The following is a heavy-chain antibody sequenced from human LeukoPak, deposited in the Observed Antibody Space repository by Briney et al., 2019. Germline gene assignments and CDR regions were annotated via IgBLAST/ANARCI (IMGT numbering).Heavy chain of an antibody. CDR3: ATLLLFRHY. D-gene: IGHD1-26*01. J-gene: IGHJ4*02. V-gene: IGHV4-39*01. CDR1: GGSISSNDYY. CDR2: IYYSGST. Sequence: SETLSLTCTVSGGSISSNDYYWGWVRQPPGKGLEWIGSIYYSGSTYYNPSLKSRVTISVDTSKNQFSLKLSPVTAADTAVYYCATLLLFRHYWGQGTLVTVSS.